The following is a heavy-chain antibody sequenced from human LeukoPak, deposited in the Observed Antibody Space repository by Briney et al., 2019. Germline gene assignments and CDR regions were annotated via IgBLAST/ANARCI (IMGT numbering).Heavy chain of an antibody. CDR2: IYYSGST. CDR3: ARAERPFDARGAFDY. V-gene: IGHV4-39*07. J-gene: IGHJ4*02. CDR1: GGSISSSSYY. Sequence: SETLSLTCTVSGGSISSSSYYWGWIRHPPGKGLEWIGSIYYSGSTYYNPSPKSRVTISVDTSKNQFYLKLSSVTAADTAVYYCARAERPFDARGAFDYWGQGTLVTVSS. D-gene: IGHD3-9*01.